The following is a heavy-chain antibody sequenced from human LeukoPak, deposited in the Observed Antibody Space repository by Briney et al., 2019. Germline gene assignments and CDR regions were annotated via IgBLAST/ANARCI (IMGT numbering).Heavy chain of an antibody. V-gene: IGHV4-34*01. CDR3: ARHRAYYDIFAY. D-gene: IGHD3-9*01. Sequence: SETLSLTCAVYGGSFSGYYWSWIRQPPGQGLEWIGEINHSGSTNYNPSLKSRVTTSVETSKNQFSLKLSSVTAADTAVYYCARHRAYYDIFAYWGQGTLVTVSS. CDR2: INHSGST. CDR1: GGSFSGYY. J-gene: IGHJ4*02.